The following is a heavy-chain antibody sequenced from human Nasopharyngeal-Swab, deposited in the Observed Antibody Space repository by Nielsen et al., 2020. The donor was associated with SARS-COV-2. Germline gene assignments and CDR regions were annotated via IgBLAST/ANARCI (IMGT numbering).Heavy chain of an antibody. CDR2: VYYSRST. J-gene: IGHJ4*02. CDR1: GGSISSYY. Sequence: GSLRLSCTVSGGSISSYYWSWIRQPPGQGLEWIGYVYYSRSTKYNPSLKSRVSVSVDTSKNHFSLKMSSVTAADTAVYYCAREFEATGATYLDSWGLGTLVTVSS. V-gene: IGHV4-59*01. D-gene: IGHD1-26*01. CDR3: AREFEATGATYLDS.